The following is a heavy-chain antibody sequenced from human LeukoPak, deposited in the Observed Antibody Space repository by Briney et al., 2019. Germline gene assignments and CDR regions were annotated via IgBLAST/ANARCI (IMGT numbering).Heavy chain of an antibody. Sequence: PSETLSLTCTVSGYSISSGYYWSWIRQPPGKGLEWIGEINHSGSINYNSSLKSRVTISVDTSKNQFSLKLSSVTAADTAVYYCARRMGRRFGERYYYYHYMDVWGKGTTVTISS. CDR3: ARRMGRRFGERYYYYHYMDV. CDR1: GYSISSGYY. D-gene: IGHD3-10*01. J-gene: IGHJ6*03. CDR2: INHSGSI. V-gene: IGHV4-38-2*02.